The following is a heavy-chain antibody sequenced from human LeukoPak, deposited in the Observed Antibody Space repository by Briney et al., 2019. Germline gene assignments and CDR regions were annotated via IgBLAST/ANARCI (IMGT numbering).Heavy chain of an antibody. CDR1: GFSLSTSGMC. CDR2: IDWDDDK. CDR3: ARTPANYPPAGYFDY. Sequence: SGPALVNPTPTLTLTCTFSGFSLSTSGMCVSWIRQPPVKALEWLAHIDWDDDKYYSTSLKTRLTISKDTSKNQVVLTMTNMDPVDTATYYCARTPANYPPAGYFDYWGQGTLVTVSS. V-gene: IGHV2-70*01. D-gene: IGHD4/OR15-4a*01. J-gene: IGHJ4*02.